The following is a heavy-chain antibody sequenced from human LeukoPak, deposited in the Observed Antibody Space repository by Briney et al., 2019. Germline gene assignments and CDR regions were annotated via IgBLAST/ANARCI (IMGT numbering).Heavy chain of an antibody. D-gene: IGHD3-10*01. CDR1: GFTFSSYA. Sequence: GGSLRLSCAASGFTFSSYAMSWVRQAPGKGLEWVSVISGSSGSTNYADSVRGRFTISRDNSKNTLHLQMNSLRAGDTAVYYCAKEGSGSYLRGYFDYWGLGTLVTVSS. CDR3: AKEGSGSYLRGYFDY. J-gene: IGHJ4*02. CDR2: ISGSSGST. V-gene: IGHV3-23*01.